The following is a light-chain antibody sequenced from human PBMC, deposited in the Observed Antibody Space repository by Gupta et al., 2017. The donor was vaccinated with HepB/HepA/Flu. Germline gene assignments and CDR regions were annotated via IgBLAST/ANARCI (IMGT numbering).Light chain of an antibody. Sequence: DIQMPQSPSTLSASVGDRVTITCRASQSMSTWLTWYQQKPGKAPKLLIYDASTLESGVPSRFSGSGSGTDFTLTISSLQPDDFATYYCQQYKSYPLTFGRGTRVEIK. CDR2: DAS. CDR3: QQYKSYPLT. V-gene: IGKV1-5*03. J-gene: IGKJ5*01. CDR1: QSMSTW.